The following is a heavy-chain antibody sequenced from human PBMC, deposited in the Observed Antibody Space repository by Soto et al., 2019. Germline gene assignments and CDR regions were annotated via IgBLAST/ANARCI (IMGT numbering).Heavy chain of an antibody. CDR1: GFTFSNYA. D-gene: IGHD1-26*01. Sequence: PGGSLRLSCAASGFTFSNYALSLVRQAPGKGLEWVSGISGIIDDTYYADSVKGRFTISRDNSKNTLYLQMNSLRAEDTAVYYCAKETAIVGQPCFDSWGQGTLVTVSS. J-gene: IGHJ4*02. CDR3: AKETAIVGQPCFDS. V-gene: IGHV3-23*01. CDR2: ISGIIDDT.